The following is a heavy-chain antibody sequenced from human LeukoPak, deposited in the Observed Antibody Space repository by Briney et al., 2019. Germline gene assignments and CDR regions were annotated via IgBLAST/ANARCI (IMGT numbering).Heavy chain of an antibody. V-gene: IGHV4-34*01. CDR2: ISHSGST. CDR3: ATGREDFDY. J-gene: IGHJ4*02. D-gene: IGHD1-26*01. Sequence: KPSETLSLTCAVYGGSFSGYYWSWIRQPPGKGLEWIGEISHSGSTNYNPSLKSRVTISVDTSKNQFSLKLSSVTAADTAVYYCATGREDFDYWGQGTLVTVSS. CDR1: GGSFSGYY.